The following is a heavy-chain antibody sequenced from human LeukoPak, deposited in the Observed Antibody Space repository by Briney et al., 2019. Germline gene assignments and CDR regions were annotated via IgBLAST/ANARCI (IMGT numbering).Heavy chain of an antibody. D-gene: IGHD6-19*01. V-gene: IGHV3-64*01. Sequence: AGGSLRRACAASGFTFSDYAMHWVRQAPGQELEYVSAISSNGGSIHYANSVKGRFTISRDNSKNTLYLQMDSLRAEDMAVYYCARDTCGCGSGWHLYWYFDLWGRGTLVTVSS. CDR2: ISSNGGSI. CDR1: GFTFSDYA. J-gene: IGHJ2*01. CDR3: ARDTCGCGSGWHLYWYFDL.